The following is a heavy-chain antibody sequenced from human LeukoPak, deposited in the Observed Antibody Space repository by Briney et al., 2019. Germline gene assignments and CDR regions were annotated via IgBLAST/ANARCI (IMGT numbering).Heavy chain of an antibody. D-gene: IGHD2-2*01. V-gene: IGHV3-7*01. Sequence: GGSLRLSCAASGFTFIDHWMSWVRQVPGKGLEWVANIKQDGSEKYYVDSVKGRFTISRDNAKNSLYLQMNSLRAEDTAVYYCARVPAGYCSSTSCSFDPWGQGTLVTVSS. CDR1: GFTFIDHW. CDR3: ARVPAGYCSSTSCSFDP. CDR2: IKQDGSEK. J-gene: IGHJ5*02.